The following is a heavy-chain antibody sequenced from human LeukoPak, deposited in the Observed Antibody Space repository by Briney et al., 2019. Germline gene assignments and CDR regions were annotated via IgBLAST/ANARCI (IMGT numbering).Heavy chain of an antibody. Sequence: GGSLGLSCAASGFTFDDYAMYWVRQAPGQGLEWVSGISWNSVGIGYADSVRGRFTISRDNASNSLYLQMNSLRAEDTALYYCAKDRLSGIRGALDLWGQGTLVTVSS. D-gene: IGHD3-10*01. J-gene: IGHJ5*02. CDR3: AKDRLSGIRGALDL. V-gene: IGHV3-9*01. CDR1: GFTFDDYA. CDR2: ISWNSVGI.